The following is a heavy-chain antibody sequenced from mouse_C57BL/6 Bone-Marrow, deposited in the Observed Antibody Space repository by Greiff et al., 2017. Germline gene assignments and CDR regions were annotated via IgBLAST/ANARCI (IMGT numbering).Heavy chain of an antibody. D-gene: IGHD2-5*01. CDR1: GFTFNTYA. CDR3: VRVTYSNYLSAMVY. J-gene: IGHJ4*01. V-gene: IGHV10-3*01. CDR2: IRSKSSNYAT. Sequence: EAGGGLVQPKGSLKLSCAASGFTFNTYAMHWVRQAPGKGLAWVARIRSKSSNYATYYADSVKDRFTISSDHSQSMLYLQMNNQRTEDTAMYYCVRVTYSNYLSAMVYWGQGTSVTVSS.